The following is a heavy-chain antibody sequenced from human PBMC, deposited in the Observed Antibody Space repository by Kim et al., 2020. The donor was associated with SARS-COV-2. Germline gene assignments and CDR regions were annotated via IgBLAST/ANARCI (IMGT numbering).Heavy chain of an antibody. CDR3: ARVARITIFGVVNSAFDI. D-gene: IGHD3-3*01. J-gene: IGHJ3*02. Sequence: LNSRVTISIHTSKNQFSRKLSSVTAADTAVYYCARVARITIFGVVNSAFDIWGQGTMVTVSS. V-gene: IGHV4-31*02.